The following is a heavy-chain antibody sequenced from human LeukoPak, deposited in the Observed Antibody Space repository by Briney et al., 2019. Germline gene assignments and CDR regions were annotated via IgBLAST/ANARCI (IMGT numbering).Heavy chain of an antibody. J-gene: IGHJ3*02. D-gene: IGHD7-27*01. CDR1: GGSFSGYY. Sequence: PSETLSLTCAVYGGSFSGYYWSWIRQPPGKGLEWIGEINHSGSTNYNPSLKSRVTISVDTSKNQFSLRLNSVTAADTAVYYCARGSWGENAFDIWGQGTMVTVSS. CDR3: ARGSWGENAFDI. V-gene: IGHV4-34*01. CDR2: INHSGST.